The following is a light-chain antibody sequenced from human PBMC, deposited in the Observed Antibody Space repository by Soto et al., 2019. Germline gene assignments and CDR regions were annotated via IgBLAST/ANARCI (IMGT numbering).Light chain of an antibody. V-gene: IGKV3-15*01. CDR3: QHYNSYTEA. CDR2: GAS. CDR1: QGVSSN. Sequence: EIVMTQSPATLSVSLGERATLSCRASQGVSSNLAWYHQKPGQAPRLLIYGASTRATGIPARFSGSGSGTEFTLTISSLQSEDVAVYYCQHYNSYTEAFGQGTKVELK. J-gene: IGKJ1*01.